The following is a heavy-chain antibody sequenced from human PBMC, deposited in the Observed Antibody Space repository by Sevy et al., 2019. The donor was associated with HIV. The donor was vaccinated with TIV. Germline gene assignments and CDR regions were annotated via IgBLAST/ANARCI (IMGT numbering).Heavy chain of an antibody. CDR2: GWYDGSNT. Sequence: GGSLRLSCAASGFTFSSYGMHWVRQAPGKGLEWVAVGWYDGSNTNFANSVMGRFTISRVNSKNTLYLQMNSLRAEDTAVYYCARVSRDGYNWDAFDVWGQGTMVTVSS. J-gene: IGHJ3*01. CDR3: ARVSRDGYNWDAFDV. CDR1: GFTFSSYG. D-gene: IGHD1-1*01. V-gene: IGHV3-33*01.